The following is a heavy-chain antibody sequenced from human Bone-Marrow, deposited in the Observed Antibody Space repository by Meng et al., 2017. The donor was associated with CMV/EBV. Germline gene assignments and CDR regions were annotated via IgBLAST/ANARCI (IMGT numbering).Heavy chain of an antibody. J-gene: IGHJ5*02. Sequence: ASVKVSCKASGYVFRRFGITWVRQAPGQGLEWMGWISPYNGNTNFAQKFQGRVTLTTDISTNTTYMELRSLRSDDTAVYYCARGYCTTTSCHPEGWFDPWGQGTLVTVSS. CDR2: ISPYNGNT. CDR3: ARGYCTTTSCHPEGWFDP. CDR1: GYVFRRFG. V-gene: IGHV1-18*01. D-gene: IGHD2-2*01.